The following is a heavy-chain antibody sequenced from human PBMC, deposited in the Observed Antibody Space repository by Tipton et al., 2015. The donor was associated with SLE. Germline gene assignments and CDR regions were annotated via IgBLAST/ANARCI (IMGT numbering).Heavy chain of an antibody. Sequence: LRLSCTVSGGSISGSSSYWGWIRQPPGKGLEWIGSIYSSGTTYYNPSLKSRVSMSLDMSKNQFSLRLNSVTAADTAMYFCVEYPISPVPFRHWGQGTLVTMSS. J-gene: IGHJ1*01. CDR2: IYSSGTT. CDR3: VEYPISPVPFRH. V-gene: IGHV4-39*07. D-gene: IGHD6-6*01. CDR1: GGSISGSSSY.